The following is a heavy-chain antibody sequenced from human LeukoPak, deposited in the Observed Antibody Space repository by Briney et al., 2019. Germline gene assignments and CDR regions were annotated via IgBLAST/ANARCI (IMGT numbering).Heavy chain of an antibody. CDR2: IYHSGST. V-gene: IGHV4-38-2*02. CDR3: AGEGYYYDSSGYRFDY. J-gene: IGHJ4*02. CDR1: GYSISSGYY. Sequence: SETLSLTCTVSGYSISSGYYWGWIRQPPGKGLEWIGSIYHSGSTYYNPSLKSRVTISVDTSKNQFSLKLSSVTAADTAVYYCAGEGYYYDSSGYRFDYWGQGTLVTVSS. D-gene: IGHD3-22*01.